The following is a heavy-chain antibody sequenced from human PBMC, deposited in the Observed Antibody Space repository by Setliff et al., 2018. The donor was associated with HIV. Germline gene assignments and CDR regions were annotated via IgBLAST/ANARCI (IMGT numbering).Heavy chain of an antibody. D-gene: IGHD2-2*01. V-gene: IGHV4-61*02. Sequence: SETLSLTCTVSGDSISSGSNYWSWIRQPAGKGLEWIGRIYTSGPRYNPSLENRVTISVNTSKSQFFLMLSSVSAADTAVYYCARASSDIPGVDSNYLDDWDQGTLVTVSS. CDR2: IYTSGP. CDR1: GDSISSGSNY. CDR3: ARASSDIPGVDSNYLDD. J-gene: IGHJ4*02.